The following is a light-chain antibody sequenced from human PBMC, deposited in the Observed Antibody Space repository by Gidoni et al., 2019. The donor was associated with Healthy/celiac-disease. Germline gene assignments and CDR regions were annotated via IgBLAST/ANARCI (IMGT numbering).Light chain of an antibody. J-gene: IGLJ2*01. CDR1: SIDVGGYND. CDR2: EVS. Sequence: QSALPQPASVSGSPGQSITISCTGTSIDVGGYNDVSWYQQHPGKAPKLMIYEVSNRPSGVSNRFSGSKSGNTASLTISGLQAEDEADYYCSSYTSSSTKVFGGGTKLTVL. CDR3: SSYTSSSTKV. V-gene: IGLV2-14*01.